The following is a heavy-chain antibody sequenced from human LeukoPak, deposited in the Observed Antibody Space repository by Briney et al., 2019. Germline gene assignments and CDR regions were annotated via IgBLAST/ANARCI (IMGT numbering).Heavy chain of an antibody. CDR2: ISYDGSNK. Sequence: GGSLRLSCAASGFTFSSYAMHWVRQAPGKGLEWVAVISYDGSNKYYADSVKGRFTISRDNSKNTLYLQMNSLRAEDTAVYYGGGGGVLDVGAKGPTATFPS. CDR1: GFTFSSYA. J-gene: IGHJ6*03. D-gene: IGHD3-16*01. CDR3: GGGGVLDV. V-gene: IGHV3-30-3*01.